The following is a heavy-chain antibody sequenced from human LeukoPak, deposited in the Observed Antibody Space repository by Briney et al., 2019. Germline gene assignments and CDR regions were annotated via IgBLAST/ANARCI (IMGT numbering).Heavy chain of an antibody. Sequence: ASVKVSCKASGYTFTSYGISWVRQAPGQGLEWMGWISAFNGNTNYAQKLQGRVTMTTDTSTITAYMELRSLRSDDTAVYYCARENRELRSNDYWGQGTLVTVSS. CDR3: ARENRELRSNDY. D-gene: IGHD1-26*01. V-gene: IGHV1-18*01. CDR2: ISAFNGNT. J-gene: IGHJ4*02. CDR1: GYTFTSYG.